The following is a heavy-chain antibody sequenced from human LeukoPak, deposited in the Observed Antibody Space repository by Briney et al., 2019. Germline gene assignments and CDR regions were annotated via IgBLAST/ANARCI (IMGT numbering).Heavy chain of an antibody. CDR3: ARTTMVRGTYYMDV. CDR2: IYYSGST. V-gene: IGHV4-59*01. D-gene: IGHD3-10*01. Sequence: PSETLSLTCTVSGGSISSYYWSWIGQPPGKGLEWIGYIYYSGSTNYNPSLKSRVTISVDTSKNQFSLKLSSVTAADTAVYYCARTTMVRGTYYMDVWGKGTTVTISS. J-gene: IGHJ6*03. CDR1: GGSISSYY.